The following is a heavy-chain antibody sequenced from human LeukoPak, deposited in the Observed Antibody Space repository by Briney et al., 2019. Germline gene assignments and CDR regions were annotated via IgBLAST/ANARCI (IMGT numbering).Heavy chain of an antibody. V-gene: IGHV1-18*01. CDR2: ISAYNGDT. J-gene: IGHJ6*03. CDR1: GFTFTAYG. Sequence: ASVKVSCKASGFTFTAYGINWMRQAPGQGLEWMGWISAYNGDTKYAQKVQGRVSMTTDTSTNTAYMEVRSLRADDTAVYYCARLGRYHLFSYMDVRGKGTTVTVSS. CDR3: ARLGRYHLFSYMDV. D-gene: IGHD1-26*01.